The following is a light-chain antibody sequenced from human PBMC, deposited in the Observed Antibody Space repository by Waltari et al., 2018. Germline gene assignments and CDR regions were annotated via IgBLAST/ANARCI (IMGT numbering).Light chain of an antibody. Sequence: QVVLTQSPSASASLGASVKLICTLSSGHSSYAITWHQQEPEKGPRYLMKLKSDGSHTKGDGIPDRFSGSSSGAGRYLTISSLQPEDEADYYCHTWGSDIGVVFGEGTKLTVL. V-gene: IGLV4-69*01. CDR2: LKSDGSH. CDR3: HTWGSDIGVV. CDR1: SGHSSYA. J-gene: IGLJ3*02.